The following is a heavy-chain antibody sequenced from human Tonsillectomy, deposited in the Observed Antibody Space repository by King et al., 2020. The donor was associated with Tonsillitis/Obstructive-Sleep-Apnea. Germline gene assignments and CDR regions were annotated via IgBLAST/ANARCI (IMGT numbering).Heavy chain of an antibody. CDR2: IYYDGTT. CDR1: GGSTSSSSYY. V-gene: IGHV4-39*01. Sequence: QLQESGPGLVKPSETLSLTCTVSGGSTSSSSYYWGWIRQSPGKGLEWIGSIYYDGTTYYNPSLKSRVIISVDTSKNQFSLRLTSLTAAATAVYYCAGHVDYTNSCYYCMDVWGKGTTVTVSS. D-gene: IGHD4-11*01. CDR3: AGHVDYTNSCYYCMDV. J-gene: IGHJ6*03.